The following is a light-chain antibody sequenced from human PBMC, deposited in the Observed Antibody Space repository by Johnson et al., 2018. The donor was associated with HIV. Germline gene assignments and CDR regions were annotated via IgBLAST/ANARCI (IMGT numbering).Light chain of an antibody. Sequence: QSVLTQPPSVSAAPGQKVTISCSGSSSNIGNNYVSWYQQLPGTAPKLLIYENNKRPSGIPDRFSGSKSGTSATLGITGLQTRDEADYYCGTWDNSLSAGVFGTGTKVTVL. CDR3: GTWDNSLSAGV. CDR1: SSNIGNNY. CDR2: ENN. V-gene: IGLV1-51*02. J-gene: IGLJ1*01.